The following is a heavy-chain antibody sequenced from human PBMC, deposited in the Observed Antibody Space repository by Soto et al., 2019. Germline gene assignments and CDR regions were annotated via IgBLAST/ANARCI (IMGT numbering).Heavy chain of an antibody. D-gene: IGHD6-19*01. CDR1: GWSLSTSGVG. CDR2: IFWDDDK. CDR3: ARRAVTGTYFFDH. J-gene: IGHJ4*02. V-gene: IGHV2-5*02. Sequence: QITLKESGPPLVKPTQTLTLTCTLSGWSLSTSGVGVGWIRQPPGKPLEWLALIFWDDDKRYSPSLSSRLTITKDTSKTQAIFTMTNMDPVDTATYYFARRAVTGTYFFDHWGQGTLVTVSS.